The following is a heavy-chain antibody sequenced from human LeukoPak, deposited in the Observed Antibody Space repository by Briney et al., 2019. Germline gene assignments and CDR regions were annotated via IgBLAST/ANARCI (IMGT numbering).Heavy chain of an antibody. Sequence: ASVKVSCKASGYLFIGRFLHWVRQAPGQGLEWMGWINPNSGGAKFAHQFQGRVTGSRDTSIGTVYMELSSLTSDDTAVYYCLRARSGMDVWGQGTAVTVSS. CDR3: LRARSGMDV. V-gene: IGHV1-2*02. CDR2: INPNSGGA. J-gene: IGHJ6*02. CDR1: GYLFIGRF.